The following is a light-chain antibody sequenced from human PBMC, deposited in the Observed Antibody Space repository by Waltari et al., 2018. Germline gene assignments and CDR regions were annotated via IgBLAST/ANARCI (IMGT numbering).Light chain of an antibody. CDR1: KLADKY. CDR2: QDN. V-gene: IGLV3-1*01. CDR3: QAWDTNTAL. Sequence: SYALTQSPSVSVSPGQTATITCSGDKLADKYASWYHQKPGRSPVLVIYQDNKRPSGIPERFSGSNSGDTATLTISGTQAMDEADYYCQAWDTNTALFGGGTQLTVL. J-gene: IGLJ2*01.